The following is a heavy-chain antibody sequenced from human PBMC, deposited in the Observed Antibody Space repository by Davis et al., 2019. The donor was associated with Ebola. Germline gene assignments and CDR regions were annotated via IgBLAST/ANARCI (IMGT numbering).Heavy chain of an antibody. CDR2: INPSGGST. D-gene: IGHD3-10*01. Sequence: ASVKVSCKASGYTFTSYYMHWVRQAPGQGLEWMGIINPSGGSTSYAQKFQGRVTMTRDTSTSTVYMELSSLRSEDTAVYFCARGGMGSHDTYYGLDVWGQGTTVTVSS. CDR3: ARGGMGSHDTYYGLDV. V-gene: IGHV1-46*01. J-gene: IGHJ6*02. CDR1: GYTFTSYY.